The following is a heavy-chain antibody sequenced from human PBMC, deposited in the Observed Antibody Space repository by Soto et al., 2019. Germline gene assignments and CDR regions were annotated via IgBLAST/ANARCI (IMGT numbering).Heavy chain of an antibody. CDR3: ARRGYCSGGTCYLEDYYGMDV. Sequence: GGSLRLSCAASGFTFSSYDMHWVRQATGKGLEWVSLIGTAGDTYYAGSVKGRFTISRENAKNCLYLQMNSLRAEDTAVYYCARRGYCSGGTCYLEDYYGMDVWGQGTTVTVSS. J-gene: IGHJ6*02. CDR2: IGTAGDT. D-gene: IGHD2-15*01. V-gene: IGHV3-13*01. CDR1: GFTFSSYD.